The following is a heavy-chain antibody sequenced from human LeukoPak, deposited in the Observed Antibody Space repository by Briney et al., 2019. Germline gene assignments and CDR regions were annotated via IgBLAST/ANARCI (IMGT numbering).Heavy chain of an antibody. CDR2: IYYSGSP. CDR3: ARQGGYKSPCDY. V-gene: IGHV4-59*08. J-gene: IGHJ4*02. D-gene: IGHD1-14*01. Sequence: SETLSLTCTVSGGSISSYYWSWIRQPPGKGLEWIGYIYYSGSPNYNPSLKSRVTISVDTSKNQFSLKLSSVTAADTAVYYCARQGGYKSPCDYWGQGTLVTVSS. CDR1: GGSISSYY.